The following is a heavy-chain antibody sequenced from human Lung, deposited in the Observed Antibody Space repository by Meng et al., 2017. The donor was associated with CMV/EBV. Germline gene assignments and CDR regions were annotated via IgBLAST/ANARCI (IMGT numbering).Heavy chain of an antibody. CDR1: FGSHG. V-gene: IGHV3-30*18. CDR2: VSYDASKN. D-gene: IGHD3-9*01. J-gene: IGHJ4*02. Sequence: FGSHGMQWGRQATGKGMEGVAVVSYDASKNYDADSVRGRLTITRNKSKNKLFLQMNSLKTEDTAVYYCVKDRGILAGYELDYWGQGTLVTVSS. CDR3: VKDRGILAGYELDY.